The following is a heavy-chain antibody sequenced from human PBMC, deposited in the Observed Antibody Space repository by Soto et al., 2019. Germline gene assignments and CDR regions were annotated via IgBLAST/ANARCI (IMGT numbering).Heavy chain of an antibody. J-gene: IGHJ4*02. CDR2: INWNGDSI. V-gene: IGHV3-20*04. Sequence: GGSLRPSCPASGFTFDDYAMRWVRQGPGKGLEWVSNINWNGDSISYGDSVKGRFTISRDNAKKYLYLQMNNLRDEDTALYYCARDSPLGYCSGGSCFFGDWGQGT. CDR3: ARDSPLGYCSGGSCFFGD. D-gene: IGHD2-15*01. CDR1: GFTFDDYA.